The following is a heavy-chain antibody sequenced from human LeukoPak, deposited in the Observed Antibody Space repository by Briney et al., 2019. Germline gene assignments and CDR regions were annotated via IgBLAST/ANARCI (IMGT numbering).Heavy chain of an antibody. J-gene: IGHJ6*03. D-gene: IGHD6-13*01. Sequence: GGSLRLSCAASGFTFSSYSMNWVRQAPGKGLEWVSSISCSSSYIYYADSVKGRFTISRDNSKNTLYLQMNSLRAEDTAVDYCAREAAEYSSSWSRVDYYFYMGVWGKGTTVTISS. CDR3: AREAAEYSSSWSRVDYYFYMGV. CDR2: ISCSSSYI. CDR1: GFTFSSYS. V-gene: IGHV3-21*01.